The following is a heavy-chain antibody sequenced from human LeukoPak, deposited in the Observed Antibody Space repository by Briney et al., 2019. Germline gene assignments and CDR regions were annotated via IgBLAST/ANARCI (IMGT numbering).Heavy chain of an antibody. CDR3: ASRQMDYFDY. J-gene: IGHJ4*02. D-gene: IGHD5-24*01. V-gene: IGHV3-53*01. Sequence: GGSLRLSCVASGFTVSTNYMTWVRQPPGKGLEWVSVIYNNDRTYYADSVKGRFTISRDSSKSTLYLQMNSLRAEDTAVYYCASRQMDYFDYWGQGTLVTVSS. CDR2: IYNNDRT. CDR1: GFTVSTNY.